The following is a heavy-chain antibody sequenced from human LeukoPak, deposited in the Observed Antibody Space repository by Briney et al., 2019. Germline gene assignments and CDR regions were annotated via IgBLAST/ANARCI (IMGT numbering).Heavy chain of an antibody. Sequence: GGSLRLSCAASGFTFSSSGMHWVRQAPCKGLEWVAVISYDGSNKYYADSVKGRFTISRDNSKNTLYLQMNSLRAEDTAVYYCAKDLRDFDWLLDYWGQGTLVTVSS. D-gene: IGHD3-9*01. CDR3: AKDLRDFDWLLDY. J-gene: IGHJ4*02. CDR1: GFTFSSSG. CDR2: ISYDGSNK. V-gene: IGHV3-30*18.